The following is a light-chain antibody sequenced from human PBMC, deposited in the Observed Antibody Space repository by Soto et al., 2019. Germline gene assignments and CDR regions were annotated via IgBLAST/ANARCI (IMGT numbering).Light chain of an antibody. Sequence: EIVLTQSPATLSLSPGERATLSCRASQSVSSYLAWYQQKPGQAPRLLIYDASNSATGIPARFSVSGSGTDFTLTISSLEPEDFAVYYCQQRSNWPLTFGPGTKVDIK. V-gene: IGKV3-11*01. J-gene: IGKJ3*01. CDR2: DAS. CDR1: QSVSSY. CDR3: QQRSNWPLT.